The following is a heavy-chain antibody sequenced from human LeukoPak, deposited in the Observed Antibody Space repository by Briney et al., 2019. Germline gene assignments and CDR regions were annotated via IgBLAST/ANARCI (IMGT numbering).Heavy chain of an antibody. V-gene: IGHV3-43*02. CDR2: ISGDGGDT. CDR3: AKSVSPGGGYDYFDY. Sequence: GGSLRLSCAASGFTFDDYAMHWVRQAPGKGLEWVSLISGDGGDTYYADSVKGRFTISRDNSKNSLYLQMSSRRAEDTAFYYCAKSVSPGGGYDYFDYWGQGTLVTVSS. J-gene: IGHJ4*02. CDR1: GFTFDDYA. D-gene: IGHD5-12*01.